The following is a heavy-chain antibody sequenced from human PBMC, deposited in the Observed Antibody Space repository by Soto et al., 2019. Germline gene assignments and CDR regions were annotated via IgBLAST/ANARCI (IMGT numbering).Heavy chain of an antibody. V-gene: IGHV3-33*01. CDR3: ARAHRDDYLIYYYYYGMDV. CDR2: IWYDGSNK. D-gene: IGHD4-17*01. J-gene: IGHJ6*02. CDR1: GFTFSSYG. Sequence: QVQLVESGGGVVQPGRSLRLSCAASGFTFSSYGMHWVRQATGKGLEWVAVIWYDGSNKYYADSVKGRFTISRDNSKNTLYLQMNSLRAEDTAVYYCARAHRDDYLIYYYYYGMDVWGQGTTVTVSS.